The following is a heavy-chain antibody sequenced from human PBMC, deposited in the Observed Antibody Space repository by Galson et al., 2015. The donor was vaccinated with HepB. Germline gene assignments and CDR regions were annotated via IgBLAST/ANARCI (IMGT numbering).Heavy chain of an antibody. V-gene: IGHV4-30-4*01. J-gene: IGHJ4*02. D-gene: IGHD4-23*01. CDR2: IYYSGST. CDR1: GGSISSGDYY. CDR3: ARDYGGNSGFDY. Sequence: LSLTCTVSGGSISSGDYYWSWIRQPPGEGLEWIGYIYYSGSTYYNPSLKSRVTILVDTSKNQFSLKLSSVTAADTAVYYCARDYGGNSGFDYWGQGTLVTVSS.